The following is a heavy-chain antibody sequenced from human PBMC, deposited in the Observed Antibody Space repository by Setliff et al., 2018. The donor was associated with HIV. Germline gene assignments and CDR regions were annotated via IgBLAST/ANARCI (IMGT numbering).Heavy chain of an antibody. CDR2: LNSNSDGT. Sequence: GASVKVSCKSSGYIFTRYYIHWVRQAPGQGLEWMGWLNSNSDGTFYAQKFQDRVIMTRDTSSSTAYMELSSLTSDDTAVYYCARGLGLAALHGPMDLWGKGTTVTVSS. J-gene: IGHJ6*03. CDR3: ARGLGLAALHGPMDL. CDR1: GYIFTRYY. D-gene: IGHD2-21*02. V-gene: IGHV1-2*02.